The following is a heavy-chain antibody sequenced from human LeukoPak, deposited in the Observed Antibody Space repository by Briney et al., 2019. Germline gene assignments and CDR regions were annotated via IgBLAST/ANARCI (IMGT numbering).Heavy chain of an antibody. V-gene: IGHV3-30-3*01. D-gene: IGHD4-17*01. Sequence: GGSLRLSCAASGFTFSSYAMHWVRQAPGKGLEWVAVISYDGSNKYYADSVKGRFTISRDNSKNTLYLQMNSLRAEDTAVYYCARGVIDYGDSRWYPRGAFDIWGQGTMVTVSS. CDR2: ISYDGSNK. CDR1: GFTFSSYA. CDR3: ARGVIDYGDSRWYPRGAFDI. J-gene: IGHJ3*02.